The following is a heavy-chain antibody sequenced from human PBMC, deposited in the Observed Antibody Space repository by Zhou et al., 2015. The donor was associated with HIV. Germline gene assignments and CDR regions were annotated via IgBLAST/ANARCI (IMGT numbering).Heavy chain of an antibody. CDR3: TRGRWEVPDAY. D-gene: IGHD1-26*01. J-gene: IGHJ4*02. Sequence: QVQLVQSGAEVKKPGSSVKVSCRASGGTFSTYGISWMRQATGQRPEWMGWMNTNGGQTGYAQKFQGRVTMTRDTSINTAYMELSGLTSEDTAIYYCTRGRWEVPDAYWGQGSLVTVSP. CDR2: MNTNGGQT. CDR1: GGTFSTYG. V-gene: IGHV1-8*02.